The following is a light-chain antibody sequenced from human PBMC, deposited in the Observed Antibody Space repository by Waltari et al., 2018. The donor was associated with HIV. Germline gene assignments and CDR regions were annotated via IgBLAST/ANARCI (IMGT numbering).Light chain of an antibody. Sequence: QSALTQPASVSGSPGQSITISCTGTRSDVGSYNLVSWYQHHPGKAPTLIISDVSKRPSGVSNPVSGAKSGTTASLIISGLQAEDEADYHCCSYAHNDPWVFGGGTRLTVL. V-gene: IGLV2-23*02. J-gene: IGLJ3*02. CDR1: RSDVGSYNL. CDR2: DVS. CDR3: CSYAHNDPWV.